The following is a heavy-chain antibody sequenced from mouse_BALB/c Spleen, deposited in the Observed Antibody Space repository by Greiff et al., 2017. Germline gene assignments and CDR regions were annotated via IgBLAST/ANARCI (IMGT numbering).Heavy chain of an antibody. CDR3: ARERPLYAMDD. V-gene: IGHV1-14*01. CDR2: INPYNDGT. Sequence: EVQLQQSGPELVKPGASVKMSCKASGYTFTSYVMHWVKQKPGQGLEWIGYINPYNDGTKYNEKFKGKATLTSDKSSSTAYMELSSLTSEDSAVYYCARERPLYAMDDWGQGTSVTVSS. J-gene: IGHJ4*01. CDR1: GYTFTSYV.